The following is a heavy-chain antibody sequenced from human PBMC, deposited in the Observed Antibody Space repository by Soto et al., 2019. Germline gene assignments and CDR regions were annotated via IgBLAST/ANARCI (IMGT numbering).Heavy chain of an antibody. V-gene: IGHV4-30-4*01. Sequence: QVQLQESGPGLVKPSQTLSLTCTVPGGSISSGNYYWSWIRQPPGKGLEWIGFISYSGSTYYNASLMRRVTISVDTSKNQFSLNLSFVTAADTAVYYCATMGTPATGLYYFDYWGQGTLVTVSS. CDR1: GGSISSGNYY. J-gene: IGHJ4*02. CDR3: ATMGTPATGLYYFDY. D-gene: IGHD1-7*01. CDR2: ISYSGST.